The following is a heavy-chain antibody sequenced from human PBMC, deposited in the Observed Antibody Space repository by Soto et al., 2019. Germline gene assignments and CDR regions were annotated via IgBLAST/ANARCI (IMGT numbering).Heavy chain of an antibody. D-gene: IGHD3-10*01. CDR2: IYYSGST. Sequence: SETLSLTCTVSGGSISSSSYYWGWIRQPPGKGLEWIGSIYYSGSTYYNPSLKSRVTISVDTSKNQFSLKLSSVTAADTAVYYCARAGAFDIWGQGTMVTVSS. CDR1: GGSISSSSYY. V-gene: IGHV4-39*01. J-gene: IGHJ3*02. CDR3: ARAGAFDI.